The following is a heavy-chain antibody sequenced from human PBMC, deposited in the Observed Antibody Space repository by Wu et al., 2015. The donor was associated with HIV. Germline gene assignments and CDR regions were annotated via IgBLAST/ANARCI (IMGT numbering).Heavy chain of an antibody. Sequence: QVQLVQSGAELKKPGSSVKVSCKASGDTFNIYAINWLRQVPGQGLEWMGGIIPAFGTTDYAGKFQGRVTISADDSTTTAYMELKTLTSEDTAVYYCARPWQLRNGWPFFDYWGQGPWSPSPQ. CDR1: GDTFNIYA. V-gene: IGHV1-69*12. D-gene: IGHD4-23*01. CDR2: IIPAFGTT. CDR3: ARPWQLRNGWPFFDY. J-gene: IGHJ4*02.